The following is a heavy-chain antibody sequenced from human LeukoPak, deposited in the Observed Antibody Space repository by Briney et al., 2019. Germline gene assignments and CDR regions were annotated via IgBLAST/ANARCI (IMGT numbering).Heavy chain of an antibody. CDR2: ISYGGSNK. CDR1: GFTFSSYA. V-gene: IGHV3-30*04. Sequence: GGSLRLSCVASGFTFSSYAMHWVRQAPGKGLEWVAVISYGGSNKYYADSVKGRFTISRDNFKNTLYLQMNSLRAEDTAVYYCARWTSSSADNFDYWGQGTLVTVSS. CDR3: ARWTSSSADNFDY. D-gene: IGHD6-6*01. J-gene: IGHJ4*02.